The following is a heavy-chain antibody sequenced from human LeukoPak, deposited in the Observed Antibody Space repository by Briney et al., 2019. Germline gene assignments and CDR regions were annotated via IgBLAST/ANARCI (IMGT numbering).Heavy chain of an antibody. CDR2: ISYDGSNT. CDR3: ATSRGLNYYDSSGSTYFDY. Sequence: GGSLRLSCAASGFTFSSYGMHWVRQAPGKGLEWVAVISYDGSNTYYADSVKGRFTISRDNSKNTLYLEMNSLRAEDTAVYYCATSRGLNYYDSSGSTYFDYWGQGTLVTVSS. D-gene: IGHD3-22*01. V-gene: IGHV3-30*03. CDR1: GFTFSSYG. J-gene: IGHJ4*02.